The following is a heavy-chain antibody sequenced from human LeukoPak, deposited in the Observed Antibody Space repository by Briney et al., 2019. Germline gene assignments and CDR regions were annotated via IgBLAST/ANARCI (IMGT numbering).Heavy chain of an antibody. CDR2: IYYSGST. CDR1: GDSISSGSYY. V-gene: IGHV4-61*01. CDR3: ARGNLAVAGTR. D-gene: IGHD6-19*01. J-gene: IGHJ4*02. Sequence: SETLSLTCTVSGDSISSGSYYWSWIRQPPGKGLEWIGYIYYSGSTNYNPSLKSRVTISVDTSKNQFSLKLSSVTAADTAVYYCARGNLAVAGTRWGQGTLVTVSS.